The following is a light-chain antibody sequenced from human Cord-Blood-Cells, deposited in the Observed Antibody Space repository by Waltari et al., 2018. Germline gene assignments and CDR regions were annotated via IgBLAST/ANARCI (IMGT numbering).Light chain of an antibody. CDR1: SSDVGGYNY. Sequence: SALTQPPSASGSPGQSVTISCTGTSSDVGGYNYVSWYQQHPGKAPKLMIYEVSKRPSGVPDRFSGSKSGNTASLTVSGRQAEYEADYYCSSYAGSNYFVGTGTKVTVL. J-gene: IGLJ1*01. CDR2: EVS. CDR3: SSYAGSNYF. V-gene: IGLV2-8*01.